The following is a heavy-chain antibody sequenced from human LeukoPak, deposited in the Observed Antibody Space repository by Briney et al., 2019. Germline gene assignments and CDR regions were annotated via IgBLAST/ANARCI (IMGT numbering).Heavy chain of an antibody. CDR3: ARDWFVDSGDDPFPFDY. CDR1: GYTFTGFY. CDR2: LNCNSGGT. D-gene: IGHD5-12*01. J-gene: IGHJ4*02. Sequence: ASVTVSCKASGYTFTGFYIHWVRQAPGQGREGMGWLNCNSGGTNYAQKFQGRVTMTRDTSISTAYLELNRLTSDDTAIYYCARDWFVDSGDDPFPFDYWGQGTLVSVSS. V-gene: IGHV1-2*02.